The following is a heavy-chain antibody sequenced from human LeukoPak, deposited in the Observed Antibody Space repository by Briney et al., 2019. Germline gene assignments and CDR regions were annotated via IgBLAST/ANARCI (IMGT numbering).Heavy chain of an antibody. D-gene: IGHD3-16*01. CDR2: IKQDGSGK. J-gene: IGHJ4*02. Sequence: SGGSLRLSCAASGFTFSSYWMSWVRQAPGKGLEWVANIKQDGSGKYYVDSVKGRFTISRDNAKNSMYLEMNSLRVEDTGVYYCAREGAYYFDYWGQGTLVTVSS. CDR1: GFTFSSYW. V-gene: IGHV3-7*01. CDR3: AREGAYYFDY.